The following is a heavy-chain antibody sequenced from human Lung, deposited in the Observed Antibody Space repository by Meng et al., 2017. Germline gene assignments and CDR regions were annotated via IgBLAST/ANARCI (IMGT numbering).Heavy chain of an antibody. CDR1: GGSFSTYT. CDR3: ARGRGNQPLFDF. J-gene: IGHJ4*02. Sequence: QVQRVESGAEGKKPGASGKVACKTSGGSFSTYTFSWVRQAPGQGLEWMGGLIPVLNKAKSAPRFQDRVTFTADETTTTAYMELSSLTFEDTAVYFCARGRGNQPLFDFWGQGTLVTVSS. D-gene: IGHD2/OR15-2a*01. CDR2: LIPVLNKA. V-gene: IGHV1-69*10.